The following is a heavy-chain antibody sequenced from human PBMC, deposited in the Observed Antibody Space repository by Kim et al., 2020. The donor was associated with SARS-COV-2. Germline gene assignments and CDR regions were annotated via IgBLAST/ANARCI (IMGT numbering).Heavy chain of an antibody. CDR1: GYTFTSYG. D-gene: IGHD1-26*01. J-gene: IGHJ6*04. V-gene: IGHV1-18*01. Sequence: ASVKVSCKASGYTFTSYGISWVRQAPGQGLEWMGWISAYNGNTNYAQKLQGRVTMTTDTSTSTVYMELRNLRSDDTAVYYCAGVNAGGREQLPPYYCGMDLCGEETTVTVSS. CDR2: ISAYNGNT. CDR3: AGVNAGGREQLPPYYCGMDL.